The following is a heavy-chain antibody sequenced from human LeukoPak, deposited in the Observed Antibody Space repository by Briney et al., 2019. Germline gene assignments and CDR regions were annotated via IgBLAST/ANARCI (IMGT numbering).Heavy chain of an antibody. V-gene: IGHV4-39*07. CDR2: IFYTGNT. D-gene: IGHD2-21*02. Sequence: SETLSLTCTVSGGSISSSSYYWGWLRQPPGRGLEWFGNIFYTGNTYYNPSLKSRVTISVDTSKNQFSLRLSSVTAADTAVYYCARVGGDCYSCHFDYWGQGTLVTVSS. J-gene: IGHJ4*02. CDR1: GGSISSSSYY. CDR3: ARVGGDCYSCHFDY.